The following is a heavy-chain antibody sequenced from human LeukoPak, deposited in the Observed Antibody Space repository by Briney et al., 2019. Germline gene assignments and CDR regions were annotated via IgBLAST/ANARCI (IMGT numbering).Heavy chain of an antibody. CDR1: GGSISSGSYY. J-gene: IGHJ4*02. CDR2: IYTSGST. CDR3: ARDRSSGYGVDY. D-gene: IGHD3-22*01. V-gene: IGHV4-61*02. Sequence: SQTLSLTCTVSGGSISSGSYYWSWIRQPAGKGLVWIGRIYTSGSTNYNPSLKSRVTISVDTSKNQFSLKLSSVTAADTAVYYCARDRSSGYGVDYWGQGTLVTVSS.